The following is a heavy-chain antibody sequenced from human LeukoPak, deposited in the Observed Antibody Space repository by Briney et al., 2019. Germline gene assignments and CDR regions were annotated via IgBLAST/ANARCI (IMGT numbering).Heavy chain of an antibody. J-gene: IGHJ2*01. CDR2: IYYTGST. Sequence: SETLSLTCTVSGGAMTSGVYYWAWIRQTPGKDLEWIGNIYYTGSTTYSNPSLKSRVAISIDTSKNQFSLKLSSVTAADTAVYYCARALGIVVVPAAILYWYFDLWGRGTLVTVSS. V-gene: IGHV4-39*07. D-gene: IGHD2-2*03. CDR1: GGAMTSGVYY. CDR3: ARALGIVVVPAAILYWYFDL.